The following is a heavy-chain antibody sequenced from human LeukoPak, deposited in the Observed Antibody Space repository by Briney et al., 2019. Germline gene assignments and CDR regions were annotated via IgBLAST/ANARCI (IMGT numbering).Heavy chain of an antibody. CDR1: GFTFSSYW. Sequence: GGSLRLSCAASGFTFSSYWMHWVRQAPGKGLVWFSRINSDGSSTSYADSVKGRFTISRDNAKNTLYLQMNSLRAEDTAVYYCARWAYGSGSPGFDPWGQGTLVTVSS. D-gene: IGHD3-10*01. CDR3: ARWAYGSGSPGFDP. CDR2: INSDGSST. V-gene: IGHV3-74*01. J-gene: IGHJ5*02.